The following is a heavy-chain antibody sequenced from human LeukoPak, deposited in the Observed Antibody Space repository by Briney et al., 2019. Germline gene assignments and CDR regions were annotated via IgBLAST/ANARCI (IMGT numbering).Heavy chain of an antibody. Sequence: ASVKVSCKASGYTFTSYDTNWVRQATGQGLEWMGWINPNSGETNYAPKFQGRVTMTRDTSISTAYMEVTRLTSDDTAINYCARVLGSRVDPWGQGTLVTVSS. CDR1: GYTFTSYD. J-gene: IGHJ5*02. V-gene: IGHV1-2*02. CDR2: INPNSGET. CDR3: ARVLGSRVDP.